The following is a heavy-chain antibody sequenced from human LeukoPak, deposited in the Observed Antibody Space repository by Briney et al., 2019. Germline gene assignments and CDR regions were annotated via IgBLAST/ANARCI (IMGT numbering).Heavy chain of an antibody. D-gene: IGHD2-15*01. J-gene: IGHJ4*02. CDR2: ISYDGRSK. V-gene: IGHV3-30*18. CDR3: AKEYCGGGSRYEDYFDS. Sequence: GGSLRLSCAASGFTFSNYGIHWVRQAPGKGLEWVAVISYDGRSKHYADSVKGRFTISRDNSQNTLYLQMNSLRTEDTAVYSCAKEYCGGGSRYEDYFDSWGQGTLVTVSS. CDR1: GFTFSNYG.